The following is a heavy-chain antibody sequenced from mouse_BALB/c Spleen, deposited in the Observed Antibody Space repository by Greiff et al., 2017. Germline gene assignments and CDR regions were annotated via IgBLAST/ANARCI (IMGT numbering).Heavy chain of an antibody. D-gene: IGHD2-3*01. CDR2: IDPANGNT. V-gene: IGHV14-3*02. CDR1: GFNIKDTY. CDR3: ARDDGYPYAMDY. Sequence: LVESGAELVKPGASVKLSCTASGFNIKDTYMHWVKQRPEQGLEWIGRIDPANGNTKYDPKFQGKATITADTSSNTAYLQLSSLTSEDTAVYYCARDDGYPYAMDYWGQGTSVTVSS. J-gene: IGHJ4*01.